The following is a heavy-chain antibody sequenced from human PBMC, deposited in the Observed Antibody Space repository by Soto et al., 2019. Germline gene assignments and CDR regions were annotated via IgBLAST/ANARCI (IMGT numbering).Heavy chain of an antibody. Sequence: QVQLQESGPGLVKPSGTLSLTCAVSSGSISSSNWWSWVRQPPGKGLEWIGEIYHSGSTNYTPSLKSRVTISVDKSKNQFSLKLSSVTAADTAVYYCARERVASHHCSGGSCYSGAGYWYFDLWGRGTLVTVSS. J-gene: IGHJ2*01. D-gene: IGHD2-15*01. CDR3: ARERVASHHCSGGSCYSGAGYWYFDL. CDR2: IYHSGST. V-gene: IGHV4-4*02. CDR1: SGSISSSNW.